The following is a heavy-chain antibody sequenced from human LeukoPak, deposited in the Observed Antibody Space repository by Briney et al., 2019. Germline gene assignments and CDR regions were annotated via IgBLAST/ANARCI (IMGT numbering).Heavy chain of an antibody. CDR2: IYYSGST. Sequence: SETLSLTCTVSGDSISSGDYYRSWIRQPAGKGLEWIGYIYYSGSTNYNPSLKSRVTISVDTSKNQFSLKLSSVTAADTAVYYCARMLGYDFWSGYYRLSAFDYWGQGTLVTVSS. V-gene: IGHV4-61*10. D-gene: IGHD3-3*01. CDR1: GDSISSGDYY. CDR3: ARMLGYDFWSGYYRLSAFDY. J-gene: IGHJ4*02.